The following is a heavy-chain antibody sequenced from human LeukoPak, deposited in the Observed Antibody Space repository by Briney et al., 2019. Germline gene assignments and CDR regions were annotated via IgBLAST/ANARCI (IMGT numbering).Heavy chain of an antibody. CDR1: GYTFTSYD. D-gene: IGHD3-22*01. Sequence: GASVKVSCKASGYTFTSYDINWVRQATGQGLEWMGWMNPNSGNTGYAQKFQGRVTITADESTSTAYMELSSLRPEDTAVYYCARGYLGYYYDYWGQGTLVTVSS. CDR2: MNPNSGNT. V-gene: IGHV1-8*01. J-gene: IGHJ4*02. CDR3: ARGYLGYYYDY.